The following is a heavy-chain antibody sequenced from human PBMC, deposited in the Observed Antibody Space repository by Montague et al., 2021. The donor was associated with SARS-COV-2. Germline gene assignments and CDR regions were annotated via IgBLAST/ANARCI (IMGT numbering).Heavy chain of an antibody. CDR3: ARAQNTCFIANCVNYFDV. V-gene: IGHV4-59*01. J-gene: IGHJ4*02. CDR1: GGSMSGYY. CDR2: VHYTGST. Sequence: SETLSLTCEVSGGSMSGYYWTWIRHSPGKGLEWIGYVHYTGSTKYNPSLKTRVSLSLDTPKNHFSLHLSSVTAADTAIYFCARAQNTCFIANCVNYFDVWGLGALVTVSS. D-gene: IGHD1-1*01.